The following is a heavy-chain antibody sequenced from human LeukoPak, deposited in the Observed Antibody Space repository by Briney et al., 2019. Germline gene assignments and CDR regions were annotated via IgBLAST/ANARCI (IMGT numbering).Heavy chain of an antibody. CDR1: GFTFSNYW. CDR3: ARALGN. J-gene: IGHJ4*02. V-gene: IGHV3-74*01. CDR2: VNSDGGST. Sequence: HSGGSLRLSCAASGFTFSNYWMHWVRQAPGKGLVWVSNVNSDGGSTFYADSVKGRFTISRDNAKNTLYLQMSSLRVEDTAVYYCARALGNWGQGTLVTVSS.